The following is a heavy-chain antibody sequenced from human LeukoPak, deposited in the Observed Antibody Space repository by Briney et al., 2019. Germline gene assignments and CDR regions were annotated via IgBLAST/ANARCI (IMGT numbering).Heavy chain of an antibody. D-gene: IGHD3-22*01. J-gene: IGHJ3*02. CDR1: GFTFSNYA. CDR2: ISSSSSYI. Sequence: GGSLRLSCAASGFTFSNYAMSWVRQAPGKGLEWVSSISSSSSYIYYADSVKGRFTISRDNAKNSLYLQMNSLRAEDTAVYYCASAITMIVDDAFDIWGQGTMVTVSS. CDR3: ASAITMIVDDAFDI. V-gene: IGHV3-21*01.